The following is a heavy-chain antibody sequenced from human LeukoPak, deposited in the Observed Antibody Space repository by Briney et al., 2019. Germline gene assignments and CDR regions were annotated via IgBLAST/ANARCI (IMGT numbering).Heavy chain of an antibody. V-gene: IGHV3-30-3*01. CDR1: GFTFSSYA. Sequence: GGSLRLSCAASGFTFSSYAMHWVRQAPGKGLEWVAVISYDGSNKYYADSVKGRFTISRDNSKNTLYLQMNSLSAEDTAVYYCAKDSTNYYYYMDVWGKGTTVTVSS. D-gene: IGHD2-2*01. CDR2: ISYDGSNK. J-gene: IGHJ6*03. CDR3: AKDSTNYYYYMDV.